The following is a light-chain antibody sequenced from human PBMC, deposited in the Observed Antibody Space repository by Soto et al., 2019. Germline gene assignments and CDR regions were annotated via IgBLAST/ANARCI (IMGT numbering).Light chain of an antibody. V-gene: IGKV1-6*01. J-gene: IGKJ1*01. CDR3: LQDYNYPRT. CDR2: AAS. CDR1: QSITNL. Sequence: IQMTQSPSTLSASVGDRVTITCRASQSITNLLAWYQQKPGRAPKLLIYAASNLQGGVPSRFSGSGSGTDFTLTISSLQPEDFATYYCLQDYNYPRTFGQGTKVDIK.